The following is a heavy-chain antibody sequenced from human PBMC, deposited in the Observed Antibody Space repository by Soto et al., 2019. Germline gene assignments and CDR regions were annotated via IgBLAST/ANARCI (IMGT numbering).Heavy chain of an antibody. Sequence: QVHLQESGPGLVKPSQTLSLTCSVNGDSINSDSVYWSWISQSPGKGLEYFGYITYNGRAFYNPSIKRRVSRSVDTPKNQSSLEVRSVTAADTAFYYWAMERHVGPSSGRFDPWGQGTLVTVST. V-gene: IGHV4-31*03. CDR2: ITYNGRA. D-gene: IGHD3-3*01. CDR3: AMERHVGPSSGRFDP. J-gene: IGHJ5*02. CDR1: GDSINSDSVY.